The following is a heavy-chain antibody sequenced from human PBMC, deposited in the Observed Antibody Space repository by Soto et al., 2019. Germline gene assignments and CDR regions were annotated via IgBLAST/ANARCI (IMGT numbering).Heavy chain of an antibody. V-gene: IGHV4-59*01. CDR3: ARSYRRYCSGGSCYSYYYYYMDV. Sequence: PSETLSLTCTVSGGSISSYYLSWIRQPPGKGLEWIGYIYYSGSTNYNPSLKSRVTISVDTSKNQFSLKLSSVTAADTAVYYCARSYRRYCSGGSCYSYYYYYMDVWGKGTTVTVSS. J-gene: IGHJ6*03. CDR2: IYYSGST. D-gene: IGHD2-15*01. CDR1: GGSISSYY.